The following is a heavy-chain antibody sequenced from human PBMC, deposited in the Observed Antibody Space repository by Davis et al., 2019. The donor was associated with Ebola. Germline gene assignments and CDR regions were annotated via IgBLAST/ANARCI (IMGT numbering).Heavy chain of an antibody. CDR3: ARAATTVTRDWFDP. J-gene: IGHJ5*02. Sequence: PGGSLRLSCAASGFTFSSYAMSWVRQAPGKGLEWVSAISGSGGSTFYADSVKGRFTISRDDSKNTLYLQMNSLRAEDTALYYCARAATTVTRDWFDPWGQGALLTVSS. D-gene: IGHD4-17*01. V-gene: IGHV3-23*01. CDR2: ISGSGGST. CDR1: GFTFSSYA.